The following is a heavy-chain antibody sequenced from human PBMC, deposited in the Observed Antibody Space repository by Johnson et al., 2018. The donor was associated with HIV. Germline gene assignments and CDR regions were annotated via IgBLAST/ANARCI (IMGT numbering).Heavy chain of an antibody. J-gene: IGHJ3*02. Sequence: QVQLVESGGGVVQPGRSLRLSCAASGFTFSDYYMRWIRQAPGKGLEWVSYISSNGGSTYYANSVKGRFTISRDNSKNTLYLQMSSLRAEDTAVYYCARAVTPFGDWEAFDIWGQGTMVTVSS. CDR2: ISSNGGST. V-gene: IGHV3-11*04. D-gene: IGHD3-10*01. CDR1: GFTFSDYY. CDR3: ARAVTPFGDWEAFDI.